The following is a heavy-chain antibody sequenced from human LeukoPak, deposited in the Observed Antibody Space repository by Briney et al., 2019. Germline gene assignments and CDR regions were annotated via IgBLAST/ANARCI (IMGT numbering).Heavy chain of an antibody. J-gene: IGHJ4*02. V-gene: IGHV4-34*01. CDR3: ARRRGGSYSDY. Sequence: SETLSLTCAVYGGSFSGYYWSWIRQPPGKGLEWIGEINHSGSTNYNPSLKSRVTISVDTSKDQFSLKLGSVTAADTAVYYCARRRGGSYSDYWGQGTLVTVSS. CDR1: GGSFSGYY. CDR2: INHSGST. D-gene: IGHD1-26*01.